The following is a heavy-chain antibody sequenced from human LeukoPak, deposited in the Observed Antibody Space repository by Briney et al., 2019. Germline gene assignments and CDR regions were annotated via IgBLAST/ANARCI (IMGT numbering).Heavy chain of an antibody. V-gene: IGHV3-21*01. J-gene: IGHJ4*02. Sequence: GGSLRLSCAASGFTFSSCRMNWVRQAPGKGLEWVSSISSSSSYIYYADSVKGRFTISRDNAKNSLYLQMNSLRAEDTAVYYCARDGYTDVLDYWGQGTLVTVSS. D-gene: IGHD5-24*01. CDR3: ARDGYTDVLDY. CDR2: ISSSSSYI. CDR1: GFTFSSCR.